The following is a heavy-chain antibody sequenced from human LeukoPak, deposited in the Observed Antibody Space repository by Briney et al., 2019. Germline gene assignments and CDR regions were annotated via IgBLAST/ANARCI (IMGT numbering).Heavy chain of an antibody. CDR1: GFTFKSHA. CDR2: ISGGGGTT. V-gene: IGHV3-23*01. CDR3: AKRVDVSMDRGVIIPFFDY. D-gene: IGHD3-10*01. J-gene: IGHJ4*02. Sequence: PGGSLRLSCAASGFTFKSHAMSWVRPALGKGLESVSAISGGGGTTYYADSVKGRFTISRDNSKYTLYLQLNSLRAEDTAVYYCAKRVDVSMDRGVIIPFFDYWGQGTLVTVSS.